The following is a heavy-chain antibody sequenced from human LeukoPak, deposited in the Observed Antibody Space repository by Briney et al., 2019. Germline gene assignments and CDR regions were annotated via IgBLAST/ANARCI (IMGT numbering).Heavy chain of an antibody. V-gene: IGHV3-7*01. D-gene: IGHD3-10*02. J-gene: IGHJ6*04. Sequence: GGSLRLSCAASEFTFGNFWMTWVRQAPGKGLEWVANIKEDGSDKYYVDSVKGRFTISRDNAKNSLYLQMNSLRAEDTAVYYCAELGITMIGGVWGKGTTVTISS. CDR3: AELGITMIGGV. CDR1: EFTFGNFW. CDR2: IKEDGSDK.